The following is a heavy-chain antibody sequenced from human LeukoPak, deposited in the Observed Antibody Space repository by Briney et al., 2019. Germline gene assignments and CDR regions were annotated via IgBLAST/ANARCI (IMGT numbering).Heavy chain of an antibody. Sequence: GGSLRLSCAASGFTVSSNYMSWVRQAPGKGLEWVSVIYSGGSTYYADSVKGRFTISRDNSKNTLYLQMNSLRAEDTAVYYCARGIRRXXYGYDYFDYWGQGTLVTVSS. J-gene: IGHJ4*02. V-gene: IGHV3-53*01. CDR2: IYSGGST. D-gene: IGHD5-18*01. CDR1: GFTVSSNY. CDR3: ARGIRRXXYGYDYFDY.